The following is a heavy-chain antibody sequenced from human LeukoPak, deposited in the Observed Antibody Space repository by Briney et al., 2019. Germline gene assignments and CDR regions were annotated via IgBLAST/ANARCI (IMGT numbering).Heavy chain of an antibody. Sequence: GWSLTLTCVASGCIFSNHGLHWVRQAAGKGREWVGVRCYDGSKMYYGDSVKGRFTISSANSMDTLFLEMNSLRAEDTAVYYWARYIAGSYYNGVDYWGQGTLVTVSS. CDR1: GCIFSNHG. V-gene: IGHV3-33*01. CDR2: RCYDGSKM. J-gene: IGHJ4*02. D-gene: IGHD3-10*01. CDR3: ARYIAGSYYNGVDY.